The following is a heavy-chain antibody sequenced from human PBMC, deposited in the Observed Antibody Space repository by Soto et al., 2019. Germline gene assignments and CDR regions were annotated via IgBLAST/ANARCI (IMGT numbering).Heavy chain of an antibody. CDR2: IWNDGNGY. J-gene: IGHJ6*02. CDR3: ARRQSDPPTRGAASARGGMDV. CDR1: GFNFNNYG. D-gene: IGHD6-13*01. V-gene: IGHV3-33*01. Sequence: QVQLVESGGGVVQPGRSLRLSCAASGFNFNNYGMHWVRQAPGKGLEWVAVIWNDGNGYYYANSVKGRFTISRDNSKNTLYLQMSSLRAEDTAVDYCARRQSDPPTRGAASARGGMDVWGQGTTVTVSS.